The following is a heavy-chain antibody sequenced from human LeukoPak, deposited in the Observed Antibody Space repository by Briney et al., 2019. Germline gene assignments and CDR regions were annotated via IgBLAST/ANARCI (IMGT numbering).Heavy chain of an antibody. CDR2: MRQDGSDK. D-gene: IGHD3-10*01. J-gene: IGHJ3*01. CDR1: GFTFSNHI. V-gene: IGHV3-7*01. Sequence: GSLRLSCAASGFTFSNHIISWVRQAPGKGLEWVANMRQDGSDKYYVDFVKGRFTISRDNAKSSVYLQMNNLRAEDTALYYCAREGNAFDFWGQGTMVTVSS. CDR3: AREGNAFDF.